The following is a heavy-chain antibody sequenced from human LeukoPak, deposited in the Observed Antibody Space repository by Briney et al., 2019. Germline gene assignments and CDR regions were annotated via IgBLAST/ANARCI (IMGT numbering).Heavy chain of an antibody. D-gene: IGHD6-19*01. CDR3: ATSSDWPYYFHY. J-gene: IGHJ4*02. CDR1: GITFGTYA. Sequence: GGSLRLSCAASGITFGTYAMNWVRQAPWKGLEWASSVSGSGVGTYFADSVKGRFTISRDNSKNTLFLQMNNLRAEDAAVYYCATSSDWPYYFHYWGQGTLVTVSS. CDR2: VSGSGVGT. V-gene: IGHV3-23*01.